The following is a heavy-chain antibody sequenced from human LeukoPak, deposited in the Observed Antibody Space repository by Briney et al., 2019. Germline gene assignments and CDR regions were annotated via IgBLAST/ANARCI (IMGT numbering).Heavy chain of an antibody. D-gene: IGHD4-11*01. V-gene: IGHV3-33*01. Sequence: GGSLRLSCVASGFIYGHYGMHWVRQAPGKGLEWVAVIWSDGSSRFYAGSVKGRFTISRDNSRNTLFLQMNSLRAEDTAMYYCARDAQRGFDYSNSLKYWGHGILVTVSS. J-gene: IGHJ4*01. CDR2: IWSDGSSR. CDR1: GFIYGHYG. CDR3: ARDAQRGFDYSNSLKY.